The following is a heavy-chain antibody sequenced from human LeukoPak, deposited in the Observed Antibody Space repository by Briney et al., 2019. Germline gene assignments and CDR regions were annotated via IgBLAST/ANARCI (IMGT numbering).Heavy chain of an antibody. CDR3: AREGSLSSSDAFDI. J-gene: IGHJ3*02. V-gene: IGHV3-13*01. Sequence: GGSLGLSCAASGFTFSNYEMHWVRLVLGKGLEWVSAIGIAGNTFYAGSVKGRFTISRENAKNSFHLQMNSLGAGDTAVYYCAREGSLSSSDAFDIWGQGTTVTVSS. CDR1: GFTFSNYE. CDR2: IGIAGNT. D-gene: IGHD6-6*01.